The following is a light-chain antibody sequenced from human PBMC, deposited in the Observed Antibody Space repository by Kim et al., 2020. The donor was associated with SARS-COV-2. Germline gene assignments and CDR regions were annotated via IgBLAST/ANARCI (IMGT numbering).Light chain of an antibody. J-gene: IGKJ1*01. V-gene: IGKV1-5*03. CDR2: KAS. Sequence: DIQMTQSPSTLSASVGDRVTISCRASQSISSWLAWYQQKPGEAPKVLIFKASTLESGVPSRFSGSGSGTEFTLTINSLQPGDFATYYCQQYNSYPWTFGQGTKVDIK. CDR1: QSISSW. CDR3: QQYNSYPWT.